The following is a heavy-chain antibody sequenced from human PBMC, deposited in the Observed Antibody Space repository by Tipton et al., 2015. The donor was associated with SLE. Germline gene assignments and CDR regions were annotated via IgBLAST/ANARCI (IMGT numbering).Heavy chain of an antibody. CDR1: GYTFTSYD. V-gene: IGHV1-8*01. Sequence: QEQLVQSGAEVKKPGASVKVSCKASGYTFTSYDINWVRQATGQGLEWMGWMNPNSGDAGYALKFQGRVTMTRNISKSTAYMELSSLRSEDTAVYYCARRWDCSGGSCQGSFGYWGQGTLVTVSS. J-gene: IGHJ4*02. CDR3: ARRWDCSGGSCQGSFGY. D-gene: IGHD2-15*01. CDR2: MNPNSGDA.